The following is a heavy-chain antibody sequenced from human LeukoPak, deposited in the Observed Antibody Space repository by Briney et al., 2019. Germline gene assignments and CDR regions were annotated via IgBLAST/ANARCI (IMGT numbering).Heavy chain of an antibody. CDR3: ARDRYYDSSGYFDPDAFDI. Sequence: GGSLRLSCAASGFTVSSNYMSWVRRAPGKGLEWVSVIYSGGSTYYADSVKGRFTISRDNSKNPLYLQMNSLRAEDTAVYYCARDRYYDSSGYFDPDAFDIWGQGTMVTVSS. V-gene: IGHV3-53*01. J-gene: IGHJ3*02. CDR1: GFTVSSNY. CDR2: IYSGGST. D-gene: IGHD3-22*01.